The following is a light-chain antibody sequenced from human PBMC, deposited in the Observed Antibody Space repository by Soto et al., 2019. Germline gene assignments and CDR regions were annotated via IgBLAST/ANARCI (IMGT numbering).Light chain of an antibody. V-gene: IGKV3-15*01. J-gene: IGKJ1*01. CDR3: QQYNDWPPKRT. Sequence: EVVMTQSPVTLSVSPGERATLSCRASQSITTNLAWYQQKPGQAPRLLIYGASTRATGAPARFSGSGSGTQFTLTINSLQSEDFAVYYCQQYNDWPPKRTFGQGTKVDIK. CDR1: QSITTN. CDR2: GAS.